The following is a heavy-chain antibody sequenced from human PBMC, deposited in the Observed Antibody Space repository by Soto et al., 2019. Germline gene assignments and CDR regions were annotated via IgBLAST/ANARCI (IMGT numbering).Heavy chain of an antibody. V-gene: IGHV4-39*01. J-gene: IGHJ4*02. Sequence: SETLSLTCTVSGGPISSNSYYWGWIRQPPGKGLEWIGSIYYSGSTYYNPSLKSRVTISVDTSKNQFSLKLSSVTAADTAVYYCARHRSIAVAGRILFDYWGQGTLVTVSS. CDR1: GGPISSNSYY. CDR3: ARHRSIAVAGRILFDY. D-gene: IGHD6-19*01. CDR2: IYYSGST.